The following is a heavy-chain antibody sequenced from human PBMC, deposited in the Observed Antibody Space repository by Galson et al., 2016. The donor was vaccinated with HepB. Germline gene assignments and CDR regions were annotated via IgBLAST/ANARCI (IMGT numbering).Heavy chain of an antibody. CDR2: IFPSDSDT. J-gene: IGHJ3*01. D-gene: IGHD3-16*01. CDR1: GYSFTTYW. CDR3: ASLRRGEMLHDRAFDL. V-gene: IGHV5-51*01. Sequence: QSGAEVKKPGESLKISCKGSGYSFTTYWIGWVRQVTGSGLELMGIIFPSDSDTRYSPSFPGQVTISADNSISTAYLQWTSLKTSDTAICYCASLRRGEMLHDRAFDLWGQGTVVTVSS.